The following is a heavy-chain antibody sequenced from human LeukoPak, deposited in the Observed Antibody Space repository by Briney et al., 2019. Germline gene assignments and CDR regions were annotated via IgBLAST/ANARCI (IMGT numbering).Heavy chain of an antibody. J-gene: IGHJ4*02. D-gene: IGHD3-22*01. CDR3: ARRRVTVIVVSTFDS. Sequence: SSETLSLTCAVYGGSFTNYFWSWVRQSPGKGLEWIGEVADYGSVNYNPSLQSRVTISLDTSKNHFSLKVSSMTAADTAVYYCARRRVTVIVVSTFDSWGQGTLVTVSS. CDR1: GGSFTNYF. CDR2: VADYGSV. V-gene: IGHV4-34*01.